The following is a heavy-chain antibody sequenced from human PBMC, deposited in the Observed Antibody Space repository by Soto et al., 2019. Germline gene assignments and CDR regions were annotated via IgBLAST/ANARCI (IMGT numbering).Heavy chain of an antibody. D-gene: IGHD2-21*01. Sequence: QVQLLQSGSEVRKPGSSVKVSCKASGGTHHNYAFTWVRQARGQGLEWVGGIIPIFATVVYAQRFESRVTISADKSTSTAYMELTNLSFDDTAGYYCTMWLEAVRNHYYVLDVWGQGTAISGSS. CDR2: IIPIFATV. CDR3: TMWLEAVRNHYYVLDV. J-gene: IGHJ6*02. CDR1: GGTHHNYA. V-gene: IGHV1-69*06.